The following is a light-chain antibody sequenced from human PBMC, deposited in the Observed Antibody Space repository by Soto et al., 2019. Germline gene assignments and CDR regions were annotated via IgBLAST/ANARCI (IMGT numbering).Light chain of an antibody. J-gene: IGKJ2*01. CDR2: SAS. CDR1: RGIRDA. Sequence: DIQMTQSPSSLSASVGDRVTITCQASRGIRDALGWYQQRAGEVPKRLIYSASSLQSGVPSRFSGSGSETEFTLTISSLQPEDFATYYCLQHSDYPFTFGQGTRLE. V-gene: IGKV1-17*01. CDR3: LQHSDYPFT.